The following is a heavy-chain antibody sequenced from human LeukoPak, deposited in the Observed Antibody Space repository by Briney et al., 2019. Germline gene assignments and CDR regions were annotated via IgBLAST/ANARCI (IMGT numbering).Heavy chain of an antibody. CDR3: AKDLLNYDILTGYTPAGLDY. J-gene: IGHJ4*02. D-gene: IGHD3-9*01. Sequence: PGGSLRLSCAASGFTFSSYGMHWVRQAPGKGLECVAFIRYDGSNKYYADSVKGRFTISRDNSKNTLYLQMNSLRAEDTAVYYCAKDLLNYDILTGYTPAGLDYWGQGTLVTVSS. CDR1: GFTFSSYG. V-gene: IGHV3-30*02. CDR2: IRYDGSNK.